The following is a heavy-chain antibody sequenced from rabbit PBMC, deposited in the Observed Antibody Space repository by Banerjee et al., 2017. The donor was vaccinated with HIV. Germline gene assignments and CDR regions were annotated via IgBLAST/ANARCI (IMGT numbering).Heavy chain of an antibody. CDR1: GFSFSSSNW. Sequence: QSLEESGGDLVKPGASLTLTCTASGFSFSSSNWIHWVRQAPGKGLEWIACITTGSSDIFVYASWAKGRFTISKTSSTTVTLQMTSLTAADTATYFCARDPTGGTSDSNGGLWGQGTLVTVS. V-gene: IGHV1S40*01. CDR3: ARDPTGGTSDSNGGL. CDR2: ITTGSSDIF. D-gene: IGHD4-1*01. J-gene: IGHJ3*01.